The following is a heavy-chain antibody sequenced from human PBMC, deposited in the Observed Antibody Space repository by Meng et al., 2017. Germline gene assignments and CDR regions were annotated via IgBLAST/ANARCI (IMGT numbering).Heavy chain of an antibody. V-gene: IGHV3-66*02. CDR2: IYSGGST. D-gene: IGHD6-13*01. CDR1: GFTVSSNY. J-gene: IGHJ6*02. Sequence: GGSLRLSCAASGFTVSSNYMSWVRQAPGKGLEWVSVIYSGGSTYYADSVKGRFTISRDNSKNTLYLQMNSLRAEDTAVYYCARDSSSSWYSTYYYYYGMDVWGQGTTGTVSS. CDR3: ARDSSSSWYSTYYYYYGMDV.